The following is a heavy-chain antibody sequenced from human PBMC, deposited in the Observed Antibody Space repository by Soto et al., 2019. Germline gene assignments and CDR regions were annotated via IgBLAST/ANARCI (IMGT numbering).Heavy chain of an antibody. J-gene: IGHJ3*02. D-gene: IGHD3-22*01. CDR1: GYSFTSYW. V-gene: IGHV5-51*01. Sequence: GESLKISCKGSGYSFTSYWIGWVRQMPGKGLKWMGIIYPGDSDTRYSPSFQGQVTISADKSISTAYLQWSSLKASDTAMYYCARSRYYYDSSGYYYDHAFDIWGQGTMVTVSS. CDR2: IYPGDSDT. CDR3: ARSRYYYDSSGYYYDHAFDI.